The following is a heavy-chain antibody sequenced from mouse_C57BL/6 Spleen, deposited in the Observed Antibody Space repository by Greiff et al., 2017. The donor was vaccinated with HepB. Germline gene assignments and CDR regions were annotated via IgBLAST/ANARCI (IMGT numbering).Heavy chain of an antibody. J-gene: IGHJ3*01. Sequence: VQLQQPGAELVKPGASVKLSCKASGYTFTSYWMQWVKQRPGQGLEWIGEIDPSDSYTNYNQKFKGKATLTVDTSSSTAYMQLSSLTSEDAAVYYCARARDSNGFAYWGQGTLVTVSA. CDR2: IDPSDSYT. V-gene: IGHV1-50*01. CDR1: GYTFTSYW. CDR3: ARARDSNGFAY. D-gene: IGHD2-5*01.